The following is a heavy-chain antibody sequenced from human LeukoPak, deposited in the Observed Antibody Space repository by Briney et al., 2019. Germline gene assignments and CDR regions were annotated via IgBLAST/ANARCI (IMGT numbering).Heavy chain of an antibody. D-gene: IGHD3-16*02. V-gene: IGHV4-59*01. CDR3: ARAGSYYDYVWGSYRPNNWFGP. Sequence: SETLSLTCTVSGGSLSTYYLSWVREPPGEGLEWVGFIYFSGRTNYNPSLKSRVTISVDTSKNQFSLKLSSVTAADTAVYYCARAGSYYDYVWGSYRPNNWFGPWGQGTLVTVSS. J-gene: IGHJ5*02. CDR1: GGSLSTYY. CDR2: IYFSGRT.